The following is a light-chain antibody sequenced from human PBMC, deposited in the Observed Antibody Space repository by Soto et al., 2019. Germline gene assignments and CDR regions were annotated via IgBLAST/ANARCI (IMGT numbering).Light chain of an antibody. J-gene: IGLJ2*01. Sequence: QSVLTQPPSVSGAPGQRVTISCTGSSSNIGAGYDVHWYQQLPGTAPKLLIYGNNNRPSGVLDRFSGSKSATSASLAITGLQAEDEADYYGQSYDDSVSGFVVFGGGTKLTVL. CDR1: SSNIGAGYD. V-gene: IGLV1-40*01. CDR2: GNN. CDR3: QSYDDSVSGFVV.